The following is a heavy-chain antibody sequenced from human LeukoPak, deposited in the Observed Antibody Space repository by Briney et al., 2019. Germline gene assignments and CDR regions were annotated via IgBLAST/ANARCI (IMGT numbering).Heavy chain of an antibody. CDR3: AGSPLWFGELLLDY. J-gene: IGHJ4*02. CDR2: IKQDGSEK. CDR1: GFTFSSYW. Sequence: GGSLRLSCAASGFTFSSYWVSWVRQAPGKGLEWVANIKQDGSEKYYVDSVKGRFTISRDNAKNSLYLQMNSLRAEDTAVYYCAGSPLWFGELLLDYWGQGTLVTVSS. V-gene: IGHV3-7*03. D-gene: IGHD3-10*01.